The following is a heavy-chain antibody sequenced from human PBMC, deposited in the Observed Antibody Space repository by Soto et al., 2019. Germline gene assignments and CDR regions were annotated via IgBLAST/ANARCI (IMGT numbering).Heavy chain of an antibody. CDR3: ARKLNDGSGYCDY. J-gene: IGHJ4*02. D-gene: IGHD3-22*01. CDR2: INPSGGST. Sequence: SVMVSCMACGCTFTRYYMHELRQPPGQGLEWMGIINPSGGSTSYAQKFQGRVTMTRDTSSSTVYMERSSLRSEDSSVYYWARKLNDGSGYCDYWGQGTLVTVSS. V-gene: IGHV1-46*01. CDR1: GCTFTRYY.